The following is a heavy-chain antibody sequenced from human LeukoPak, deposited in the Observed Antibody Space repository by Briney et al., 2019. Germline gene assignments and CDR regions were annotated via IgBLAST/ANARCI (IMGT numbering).Heavy chain of an antibody. V-gene: IGHV3-21*01. CDR2: ISSSSSYI. Sequence: GGSLRLSCAASGFTFSSYSMKWVRQAPGKGLEWVSSISSSSSYIYYADSVKGRFTISRDKAKNSLYLQMNSLRAEDTAVYYCARDFGSYYCSSTSCYHFDYWGQGTLVTVSS. J-gene: IGHJ4*02. CDR1: GFTFSSYS. CDR3: ARDFGSYYCSSTSCYHFDY. D-gene: IGHD2-2*01.